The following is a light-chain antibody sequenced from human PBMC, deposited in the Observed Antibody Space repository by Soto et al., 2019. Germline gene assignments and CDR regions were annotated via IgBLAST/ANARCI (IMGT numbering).Light chain of an antibody. V-gene: IGKV1-5*03. CDR2: RAS. J-gene: IGKJ2*01. CDR1: QSISDW. Sequence: DVQMTQSPSTLSASAGDRVTITCRASQSISDWLAWYQQKPGKAPKLLIYRASSLERGVPSRFSGSGSGTDFTLTISSLQPEDFATYYCQQSYSTPMYTFGQGTKLEIK. CDR3: QQSYSTPMYT.